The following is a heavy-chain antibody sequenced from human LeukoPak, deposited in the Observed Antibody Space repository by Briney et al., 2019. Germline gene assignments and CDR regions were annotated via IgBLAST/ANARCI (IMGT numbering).Heavy chain of an antibody. J-gene: IGHJ6*03. Sequence: SVKVSCKASGFTFTSSAMQWVRQARGQRLEWIGWIVVGSGNTNYAQKFQERVTITRDMSTSTAYMELSSLRSEDTAVYYCAANGGHSSGWEGYYYYYMDVWGKGTTVTVSS. D-gene: IGHD6-19*01. CDR1: GFTFTSSA. CDR2: IVVGSGNT. V-gene: IGHV1-58*02. CDR3: AANGGHSSGWEGYYYYYMDV.